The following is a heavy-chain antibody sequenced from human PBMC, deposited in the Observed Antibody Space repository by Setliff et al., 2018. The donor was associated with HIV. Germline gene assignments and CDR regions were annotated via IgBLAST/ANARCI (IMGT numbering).Heavy chain of an antibody. CDR2: IYYSGST. CDR3: ARVRPPRLRITMIVGAFDI. J-gene: IGHJ3*02. Sequence: KSSETLSLTCTVSGGSISSGGYYWSWIRQHPGKGLEWIGYIYYSGSTYYNPSLKSRVTISVDTSKNQFSLKLSSVTAADTAVYYCARVRPPRLRITMIVGAFDIWGQGTMVTVSS. V-gene: IGHV4-31*03. D-gene: IGHD3-22*01. CDR1: GGSISSGGYY.